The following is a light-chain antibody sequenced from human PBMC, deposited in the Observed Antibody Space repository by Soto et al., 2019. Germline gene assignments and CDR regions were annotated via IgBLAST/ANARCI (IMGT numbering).Light chain of an antibody. Sequence: EIVMTQSPATLSVSPGERATLSCRASQSVSGNLAWYQQKPGQAPRLLIYGASTRATGIPARFSGSGSGTEFTLTISSLQFEDFAIYYCLQYNNWPPITFGQGARLEIK. CDR3: LQYNNWPPIT. J-gene: IGKJ5*01. CDR2: GAS. V-gene: IGKV3-15*01. CDR1: QSVSGN.